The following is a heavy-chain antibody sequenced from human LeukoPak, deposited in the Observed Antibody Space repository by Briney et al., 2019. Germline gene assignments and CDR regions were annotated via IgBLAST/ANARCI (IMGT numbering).Heavy chain of an antibody. CDR2: ISAYNGNT. CDR1: GYTFTSYG. Sequence: ASVKVSCKASGYTFTSYGVSWVRQAPGQGLEWMGWISAYNGNTNYAQKLQGRVTMTTDTSTSTAYMELRSLRSDDTAVYYCARMLSYYDSSGYYCRFDYWGQGTLVTASS. CDR3: ARMLSYYDSSGYYCRFDY. V-gene: IGHV1-18*01. J-gene: IGHJ4*02. D-gene: IGHD3-22*01.